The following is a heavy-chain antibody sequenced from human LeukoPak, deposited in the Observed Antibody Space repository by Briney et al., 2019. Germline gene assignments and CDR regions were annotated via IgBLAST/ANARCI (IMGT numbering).Heavy chain of an antibody. Sequence: PGGSLRLSCAASGFTFSSYSMNWVRQAPGKGLEWVSSISSSSSYIYYADSVKGRFTISGDNAKNSLYLQMNSLRAEDTAVYYCARVGYCSSTSCYTSDYYYYGMDVWGQGTTVTVSS. V-gene: IGHV3-21*01. CDR3: ARVGYCSSTSCYTSDYYYYGMDV. CDR1: GFTFSSYS. J-gene: IGHJ6*02. D-gene: IGHD2-2*02. CDR2: ISSSSSYI.